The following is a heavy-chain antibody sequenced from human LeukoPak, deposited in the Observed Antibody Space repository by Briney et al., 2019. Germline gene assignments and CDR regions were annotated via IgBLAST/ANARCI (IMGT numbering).Heavy chain of an antibody. Sequence: ASVKVSCKASGYTFSTYAMNWVRQAPGQGLEFMGWINTYNGNPTYAQAFTGRFVFSLDTSVSTAYLQISSLKAEDTAVYYCARDILGHSGSPDAFDIWGQGTMVTVSS. J-gene: IGHJ3*02. CDR2: INTYNGNP. V-gene: IGHV7-4-1*02. CDR1: GYTFSTYA. CDR3: ARDILGHSGSPDAFDI. D-gene: IGHD1-26*01.